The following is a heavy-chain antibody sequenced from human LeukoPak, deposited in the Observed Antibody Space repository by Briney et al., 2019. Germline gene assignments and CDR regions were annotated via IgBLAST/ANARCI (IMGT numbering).Heavy chain of an antibody. CDR2: IRYDGSNK. V-gene: IGHV3-30*02. J-gene: IGHJ6*03. D-gene: IGHD2-2*02. Sequence: GGSLRLSCAASGFTFSSYGMHWVRQAPGKGLEWVAFIRYDGSNKYYADSVKGRFTISRDNSKNTLYLQMNSLRAEDTAVYYCAKDSSDIVVVPAAIEGHYYYYMDVWGKGTTVTVSS. CDR3: AKDSSDIVVVPAAIEGHYYYYMDV. CDR1: GFTFSSYG.